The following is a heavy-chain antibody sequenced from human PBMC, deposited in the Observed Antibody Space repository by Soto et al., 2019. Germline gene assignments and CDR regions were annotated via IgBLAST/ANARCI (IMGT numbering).Heavy chain of an antibody. CDR1: GGSISSINNHFSNHY. V-gene: IGHV4-61*01. CDR3: TTQGFGGLHGLVDV. D-gene: IGHD3-10*01. J-gene: IGHJ6*02. Sequence: QVQLQESGPGLVKPSETLSLTCTVSGGSISSINNHFSNHYCSWIRLSPGKGLEWIGYISNIGFTRYNPALKSRVSISVDTAKNQCSLKLTSVTAADTAVYYCTTQGFGGLHGLVDVGGQGTTVTVSS. CDR2: ISNIGFT.